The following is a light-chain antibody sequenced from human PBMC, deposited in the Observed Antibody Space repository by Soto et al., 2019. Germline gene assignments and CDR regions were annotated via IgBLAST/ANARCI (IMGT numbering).Light chain of an antibody. J-gene: IGKJ3*01. Sequence: DIQMTQSPSSLSAFLGDRVTITCRASQGISDYLVWYQQKPGKFPKLLIYAASTLQSGGPPRFSGTGSGTDFTLTISSLQPEDVATYYCQNYYSAPFTFGPGTKVDIK. CDR1: QGISDY. CDR3: QNYYSAPFT. CDR2: AAS. V-gene: IGKV1-27*01.